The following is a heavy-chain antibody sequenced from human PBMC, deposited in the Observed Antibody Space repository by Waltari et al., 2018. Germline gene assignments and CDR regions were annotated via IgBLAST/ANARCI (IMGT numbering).Heavy chain of an antibody. CDR1: GGSISSSSYY. CDR2: IYYSGST. J-gene: IGHJ4*02. Sequence: QLQLQESGPGLVKPSETLSLTCTVSGGSISSSSYYWGWIRQPPGKGLEWIGSIYYSGSTYYNPSLKSRVTISVDTSKNQFSLKLSSVTAADTAVYYCARVAWQGTYYYDSSGYGPTFFGYWGQGTLVTVSS. V-gene: IGHV4-39*07. D-gene: IGHD3-22*01. CDR3: ARVAWQGTYYYDSSGYGPTFFGY.